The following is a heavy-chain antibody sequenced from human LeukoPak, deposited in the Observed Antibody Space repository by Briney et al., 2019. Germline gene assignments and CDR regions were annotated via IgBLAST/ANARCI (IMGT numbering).Heavy chain of an antibody. CDR1: GYTFTGYY. CDR3: ARGSSTGRGSSYTYYFDY. Sequence: ASVTVSCKASGYTFTGYYMHWVRQAPGQGLEWMGWINPNSGGTNYAQKFQGSVTMTRDTSISTAYMELSRLRSDDTAVYYCARGSSTGRGSSYTYYFDYWGQGTPVTLFS. J-gene: IGHJ4*02. D-gene: IGHD2-2*02. V-gene: IGHV1-2*02. CDR2: INPNSGGT.